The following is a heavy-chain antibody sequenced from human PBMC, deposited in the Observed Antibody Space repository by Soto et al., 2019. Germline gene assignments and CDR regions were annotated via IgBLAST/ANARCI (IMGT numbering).Heavy chain of an antibody. V-gene: IGHV2-26*01. J-gene: IGHJ2*01. D-gene: IGHD3-3*01. CDR2: IFSNDEK. CDR1: GFSLSNARMG. CDR3: ARMVRFLEWLQRSYWYFDL. Sequence: QVTLKESGPVLVKPTETLTLTCTVSGFSLSNARMGVSWIRQPPGKALEWLAHIFSNDEKSYSTSLKSRLTISKDTSKSQVVLTMTNMDPVDTATYYCARMVRFLEWLQRSYWYFDLWGRGTLVTVSS.